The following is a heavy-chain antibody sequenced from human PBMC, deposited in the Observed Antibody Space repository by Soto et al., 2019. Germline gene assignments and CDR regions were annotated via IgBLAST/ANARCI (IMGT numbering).Heavy chain of an antibody. V-gene: IGHV4-30-4*01. CDR1: GVSISSGDYY. J-gene: IGHJ4*02. Sequence: QVQLQVSGPGLVKPSQTLSLTCTVSGVSISSGDYYWSWVRQTPGKGLEWIGYLYYSGSTYYNPSLKSRVSISVDTSNNPFSLKLSSVTAADTAVYYCASNVLRWFAERFDYWGQGTLVTVSS. D-gene: IGHD3-10*01. CDR3: ASNVLRWFAERFDY. CDR2: LYYSGST.